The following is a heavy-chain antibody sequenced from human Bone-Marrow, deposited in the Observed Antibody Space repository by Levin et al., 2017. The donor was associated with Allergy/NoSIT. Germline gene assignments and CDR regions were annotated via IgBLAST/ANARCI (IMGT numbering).Heavy chain of an antibody. CDR3: ARAGATVTTPGSWYYHGMDV. D-gene: IGHD4-17*01. CDR2: ISSGSTYI. CDR1: GFTFSDYN. J-gene: IGHJ6*02. Sequence: GGSLRLSCAASGFTFSDYNMNWVRQAPGKGLEWVSSISSGSTYIYYADSVKGRFTISRDNAKNSVYLQMNSLRAEDTAVYYCARAGATVTTPGSWYYHGMDVWGQGTTVTVSS. V-gene: IGHV3-21*01.